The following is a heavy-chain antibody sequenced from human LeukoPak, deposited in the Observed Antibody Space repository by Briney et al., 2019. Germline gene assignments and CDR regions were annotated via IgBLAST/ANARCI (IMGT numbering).Heavy chain of an antibody. CDR3: AKDRITVTPYYFDY. Sequence: PGGSLRLSCAASGFTFSSYAMSWVRQAPGKGPEWVSGVSGSGGSTYYADSVKGRFTISRDNSKNTLYLQMNSLRAEDTALYYCAKDRITVTPYYFDYWGQGTLVTVSS. D-gene: IGHD1-20*01. J-gene: IGHJ4*02. CDR1: GFTFSSYA. V-gene: IGHV3-23*01. CDR2: VSGSGGST.